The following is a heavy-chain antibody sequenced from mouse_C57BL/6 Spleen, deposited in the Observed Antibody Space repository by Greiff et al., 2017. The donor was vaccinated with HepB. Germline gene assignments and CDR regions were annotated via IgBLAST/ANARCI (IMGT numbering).Heavy chain of an antibody. Sequence: VMLVESGPELVKPGASVKISCKASGYAFSSSWMNWVKQRPGKGLEWIGRIYPGDGDTNYNGKFKGKATLTADKSSSTAYMQLSSLTSEDSAVYFCAIDYDGLFDYWGQGTTLTVSS. V-gene: IGHV1-82*01. J-gene: IGHJ2*01. CDR3: AIDYDGLFDY. D-gene: IGHD2-4*01. CDR2: IYPGDGDT. CDR1: GYAFSSSW.